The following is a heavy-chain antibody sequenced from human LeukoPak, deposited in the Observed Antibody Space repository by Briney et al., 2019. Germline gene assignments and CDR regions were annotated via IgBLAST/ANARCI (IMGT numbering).Heavy chain of an antibody. CDR1: GFAFHNYA. V-gene: IGHV3-9*01. Sequence: GGSLRLSCVGSGFAFHNYAMHWVRRPPGKGLEWVSAINWNSDTKAYADSVKGRFTISRDRARNSLYLQMDSLRPEDTALYYCAKDTGGNGAYFYAMDVWGQRTSVTVSS. D-gene: IGHD4-23*01. J-gene: IGHJ6*02. CDR3: AKDTGGNGAYFYAMDV. CDR2: INWNSDTK.